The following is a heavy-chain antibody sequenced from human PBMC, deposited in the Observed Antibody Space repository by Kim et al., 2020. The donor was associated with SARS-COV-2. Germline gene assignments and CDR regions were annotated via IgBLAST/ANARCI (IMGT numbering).Heavy chain of an antibody. D-gene: IGHD3-10*01. J-gene: IGHJ5*02. Sequence: ASVKVSCKASGYTFTSYAMNWVRQAPGQGFEWMGWINTNTGNPTYAQGFTGRFVFSLDTSVSTAYLQISSLKAEDTAVYYCARDGLGYYGSGSYYNNWFDPWGQGTLVTVSS. CDR3: ARDGLGYYGSGSYYNNWFDP. CDR1: GYTFTSYA. CDR2: INTNTGNP. V-gene: IGHV7-4-1*02.